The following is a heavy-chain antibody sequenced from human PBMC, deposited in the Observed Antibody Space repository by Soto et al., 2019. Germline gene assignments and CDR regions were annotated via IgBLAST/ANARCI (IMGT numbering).Heavy chain of an antibody. Sequence: QVQLVESGGGVVQPGRSLRLSCAASGFPFSKYGMHWVRQAPGKGLERVAVISHDGSNEYYLDSVKGRFTISRDNYKSTLYLQMDSLRTEDTAVYFCAKKVSGYHKQGPDLWGQGTLVTVSS. V-gene: IGHV3-30*18. CDR3: AKKVSGYHKQGPDL. J-gene: IGHJ4*02. CDR2: ISHDGSNE. CDR1: GFPFSKYG. D-gene: IGHD6-25*01.